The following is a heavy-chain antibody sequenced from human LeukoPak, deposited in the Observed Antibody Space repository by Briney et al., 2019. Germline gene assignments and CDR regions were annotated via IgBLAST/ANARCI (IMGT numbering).Heavy chain of an antibody. V-gene: IGHV4-59*11. CDR3: ARRSGVLDSRDSRYYFDH. D-gene: IGHD3-22*01. Sequence: SETLSLTCIVSGGSISSHYWSWIRQTPGKGLEYIGYIYYSGNTDYNPSLKSRVTISLDTSKNQFSLHLSSVTAADTAVYYCARRSGVLDSRDSRYYFDHWGQGTLVTVSS. J-gene: IGHJ4*02. CDR1: GGSISSHY. CDR2: IYYSGNT.